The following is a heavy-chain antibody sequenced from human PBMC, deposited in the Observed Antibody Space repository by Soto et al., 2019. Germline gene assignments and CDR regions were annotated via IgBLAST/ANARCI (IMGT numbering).Heavy chain of an antibody. V-gene: IGHV3-48*01. Sequence: EVQLVESGGGLVQPGGSLRLSCAASGFTFSSYSMNWVRQAPGKGLEWVSYISSSSSTIYYADSVKGRFTISRDNAKNSLYLQMNSLRADDTAVYYCARYGSDSSYYYYMDVWGKGTTVTVSS. D-gene: IGHD2-21*01. CDR3: ARYGSDSSYYYYMDV. CDR2: ISSSSSTI. J-gene: IGHJ6*03. CDR1: GFTFSSYS.